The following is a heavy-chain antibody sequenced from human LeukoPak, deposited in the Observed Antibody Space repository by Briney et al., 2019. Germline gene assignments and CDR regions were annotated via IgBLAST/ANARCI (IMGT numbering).Heavy chain of an antibody. J-gene: IGHJ4*02. V-gene: IGHV4-59*08. Sequence: SETLSLTCTVSGGSISSYYWSWIRQPPGKGLEWIGYIYYSGSTNYNPSLKSRVTISVDTSKNQFSLKLSSVTAADTAVYYCARHGIAAAALDYWGQGTLVTVSS. D-gene: IGHD6-13*01. CDR2: IYYSGST. CDR3: ARHGIAAAALDY. CDR1: GGSISSYY.